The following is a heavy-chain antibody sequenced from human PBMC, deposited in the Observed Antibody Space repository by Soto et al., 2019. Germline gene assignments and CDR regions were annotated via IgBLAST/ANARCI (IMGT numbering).Heavy chain of an antibody. Sequence: QGQLVQSGGEVKKSGASVKVSCKASGYTFSRYGISWVRQAPGQGLEWMGWISGYNGDTNYAQKFQARDTMTIYTSTTTAYMEMRSLTSDDTAVYYCAKNGQPPYYYYGLDVWGQGTTVTVSS. CDR3: AKNGQPPYYYYGLDV. D-gene: IGHD2-8*01. CDR2: ISGYNGDT. CDR1: GYTFSRYG. V-gene: IGHV1-18*01. J-gene: IGHJ6*02.